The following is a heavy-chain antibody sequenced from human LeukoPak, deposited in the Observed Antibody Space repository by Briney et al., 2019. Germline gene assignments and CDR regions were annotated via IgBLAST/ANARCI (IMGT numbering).Heavy chain of an antibody. CDR3: AHRPRSLVAFDI. CDR2: IYWYDDK. Sequence: SGPTLVKPTQTLTLTCTFSGFSLSTSGVGVGWIRQPPGKALEWLALIYWYDDKRYSPSLKSRLTITKDTSKNQVVLTMTNMDPVDTATYYCAHRPRSLVAFDIWGQGTMVTVSS. J-gene: IGHJ3*02. V-gene: IGHV2-5*01. CDR1: GFSLSTSGVG.